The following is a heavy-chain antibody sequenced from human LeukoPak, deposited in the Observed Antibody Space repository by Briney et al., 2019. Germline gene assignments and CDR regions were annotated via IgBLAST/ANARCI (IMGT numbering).Heavy chain of an antibody. CDR3: ARDDGGGWSINY. V-gene: IGHV4-39*07. Sequence: PSETLSLTCTVSGGSISSSSYYWGWIRQPPGKGLEWIGSIYYSGSTYYNPSLKSRVTISVDTSKNQFSLKLSSVTAADTAVYYCARDDGGGWSINYWGQGTLVTVSS. J-gene: IGHJ4*02. CDR2: IYYSGST. D-gene: IGHD2-15*01. CDR1: GGSISSSSYY.